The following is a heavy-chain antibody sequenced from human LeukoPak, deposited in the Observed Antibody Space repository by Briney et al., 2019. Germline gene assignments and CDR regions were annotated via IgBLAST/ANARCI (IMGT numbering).Heavy chain of an antibody. CDR1: GGSISSYY. CDR3: ARGGQQLDRGWFDP. D-gene: IGHD6-13*01. CDR2: IYYSGST. V-gene: IGHV4-30-4*01. J-gene: IGHJ5*02. Sequence: SETLSLTCTVSGGSISSYYWSWIRQPPGKGLEWIGYIYYSGSTYYNPSLKSRVTISVDTSKNQFSLKLSSVTAADTAVYYCARGGQQLDRGWFDPWGQGTLVTVSS.